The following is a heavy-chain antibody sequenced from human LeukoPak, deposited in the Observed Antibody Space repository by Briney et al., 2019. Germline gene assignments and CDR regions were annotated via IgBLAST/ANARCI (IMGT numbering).Heavy chain of an antibody. J-gene: IGHJ2*01. V-gene: IGHV4-39*07. Sequence: SETLSLTCTVSGGSISSGSYYWSWIRQPPGKGLEWIGEINHSGSTNYNPSLKSRVTISVDTSKNQFSLKLSSVTAADTAVYYCARRQNYDILTGYYFGYWYFDLWGRGTLVTVSS. D-gene: IGHD3-9*01. CDR1: GGSISSGSYY. CDR2: INHSGST. CDR3: ARRQNYDILTGYYFGYWYFDL.